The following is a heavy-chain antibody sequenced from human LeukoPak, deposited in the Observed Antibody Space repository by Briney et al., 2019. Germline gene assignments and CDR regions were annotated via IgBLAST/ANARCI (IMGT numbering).Heavy chain of an antibody. CDR3: ASGGHSYGFDY. CDR2: IYYSGST. J-gene: IGHJ4*02. D-gene: IGHD5-18*01. CDR1: GGFISSYY. Sequence: WETLSLTCTVSGGFISSYYWSLIRQPPGKGLEWIGYIYYSGSTNYNTSLESRVTISLDTSKSQFSLKLSSVTAADTAMYYCASGGHSYGFDYWGQGTLVTVSS. V-gene: IGHV4-59*01.